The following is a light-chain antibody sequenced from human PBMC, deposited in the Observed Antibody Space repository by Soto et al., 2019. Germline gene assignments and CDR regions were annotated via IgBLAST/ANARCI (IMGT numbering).Light chain of an antibody. V-gene: IGLV2-14*01. CDR2: EVT. CDR3: ASLTTTNAD. CDR1: SSDVGAYNL. J-gene: IGLJ1*01. Sequence: QSALTQPASVSGSPGQSITISCTGTSSDVGAYNLVSWYQHLPDKAPKLIISEVTNRPSGVSDRFSGSKSGNTASLTISGLQAEDEADYYCASLTTTNADFGSGTKLNVL.